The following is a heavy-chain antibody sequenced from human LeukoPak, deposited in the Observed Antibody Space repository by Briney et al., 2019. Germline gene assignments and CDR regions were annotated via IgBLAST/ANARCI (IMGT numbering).Heavy chain of an antibody. V-gene: IGHV4-39*07. D-gene: IGHD6-13*01. CDR1: GGSISSSSYY. CDR2: IYYSGGT. CDR3: ARALTPSSRYPLPSGDTLDY. J-gene: IGHJ4*02. Sequence: SETLSLTCTASGGSISSSSYYWGWIRQPPGKGLEWIGSIYYSGGTYYNPSLKSRVTISVDTSKNQFSLKLSSVTAADTAVYYCARALTPSSRYPLPSGDTLDYWGQGTLVTVSS.